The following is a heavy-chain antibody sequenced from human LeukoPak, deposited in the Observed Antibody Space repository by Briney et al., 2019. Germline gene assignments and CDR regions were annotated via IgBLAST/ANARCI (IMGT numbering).Heavy chain of an antibody. V-gene: IGHV4-59*01. CDR3: ARSTLSSGWYHY. CDR2: IHYSGST. D-gene: IGHD6-19*01. CDR1: GGSISSYS. J-gene: IGHJ4*02. Sequence: PSETLSLTCTVSGGSISSYSWSWIRQPPGKGLEWIGYIHYSGSTNYNPSLKSRVTISEDTPKNQFSLKLSSVTAADTAVYYCARSTLSSGWYHYWGQGTLVTVSS.